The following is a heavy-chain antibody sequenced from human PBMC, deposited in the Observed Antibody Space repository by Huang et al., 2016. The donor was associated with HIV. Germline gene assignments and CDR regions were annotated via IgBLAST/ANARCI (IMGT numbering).Heavy chain of an antibody. D-gene: IGHD6-6*01. CDR2: VILSFGTA. CDR3: ARGRTRSSLYDSYYGLDV. Sequence: QVQLVQSGAEVKKPGSSVKVSCKASGGTFNTYAISWVRQAPGQGLAWMGGVILSFGTATYANKSQGTVTIPADEFTSTAYRELGSLRSEDTALYYCARGRTRSSLYDSYYGLDVWGQGTTVTVSS. CDR1: GGTFNTYA. J-gene: IGHJ6*02. V-gene: IGHV1-69*01.